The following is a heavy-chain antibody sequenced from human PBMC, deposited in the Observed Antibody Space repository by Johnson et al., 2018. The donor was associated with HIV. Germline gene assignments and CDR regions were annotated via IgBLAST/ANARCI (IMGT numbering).Heavy chain of an antibody. V-gene: IGHV3-66*01. Sequence: VQLVESGGGLVQPGGSLRLSCAASGFTVSSDYMNWVRQAPGKGLEWVSVIYSAGTTYYADSVKGRFTIFRDNSKNTLYLQMTSLRAEDTAVYYCARAPDYGDYGDAFDMWGQGTMVTVSS. CDR2: IYSAGTT. J-gene: IGHJ3*02. CDR3: ARAPDYGDYGDAFDM. D-gene: IGHD4-17*01. CDR1: GFTVSSDY.